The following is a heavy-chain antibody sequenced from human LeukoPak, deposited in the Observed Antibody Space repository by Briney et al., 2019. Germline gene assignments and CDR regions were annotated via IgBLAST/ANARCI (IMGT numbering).Heavy chain of an antibody. J-gene: IGHJ6*03. CDR3: ARMARDDFDWLLGDYMDV. V-gene: IGHV1-8*01. Sequence: ASVKVSCKASGYTFTSYDINWVLQATGQGLEWMGWMNPNSGNTGYAQKFQGRVTMTRNTSISTAYMELSSLRSEDTAVYYCARMARDDFDWLLGDYMDVWGKGTTVTVSS. CDR1: GYTFTSYD. D-gene: IGHD3-9*01. CDR2: MNPNSGNT.